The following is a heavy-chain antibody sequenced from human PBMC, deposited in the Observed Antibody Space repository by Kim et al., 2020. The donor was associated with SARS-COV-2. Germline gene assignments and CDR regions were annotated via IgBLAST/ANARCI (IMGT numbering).Heavy chain of an antibody. CDR1: GFTLSSYW. V-gene: IGHV3-74*01. CDR3: ARSNHLDDY. CDR2: INTDGSNI. J-gene: IGHJ4*02. Sequence: GGSLRLSCAASGFTLSSYWMHWVRQAPGKGLVWVSRINTDGSNINYADSAKGRFTISRDNAKNTLYLQMNSLRVDDTAVYYCARSNHLDDYWGQGTLVTVSS.